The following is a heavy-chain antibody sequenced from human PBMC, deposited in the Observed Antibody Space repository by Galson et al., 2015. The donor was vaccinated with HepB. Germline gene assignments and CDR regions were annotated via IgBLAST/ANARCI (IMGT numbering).Heavy chain of an antibody. CDR2: ISYDGSNK. J-gene: IGHJ4*02. CDR1: GFTFSSYA. CDR3: ASDHLLWFGELLFDY. Sequence: SLRLSCAASGFTFSSYAMHWVRQAPGKGLEWVAVISYDGSNKYYADSVKGRFTISRDNSKNTLYLQMNSLRAEDTAVYYCASDHLLWFGELLFDYWVQGTLVNVSS. D-gene: IGHD3-10*01. V-gene: IGHV3-30-3*01.